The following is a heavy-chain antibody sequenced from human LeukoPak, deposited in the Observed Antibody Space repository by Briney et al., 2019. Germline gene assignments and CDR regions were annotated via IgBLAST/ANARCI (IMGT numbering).Heavy chain of an antibody. V-gene: IGHV3-23*01. Sequence: GGSLRLSCAASGFTFSSYAMSWVRQAPGKGLEWVSSISGSGGSTYYADSVKGRFTISRDNSKNTLYLQMNSLRAEDTAVYYCAKVKRRGYSGYDTDYWGQGTLVTVSS. CDR2: ISGSGGST. D-gene: IGHD5-12*01. CDR3: AKVKRRGYSGYDTDY. CDR1: GFTFSSYA. J-gene: IGHJ4*02.